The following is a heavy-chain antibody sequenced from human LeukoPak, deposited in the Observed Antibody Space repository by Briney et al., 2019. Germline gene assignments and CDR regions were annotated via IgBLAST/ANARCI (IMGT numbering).Heavy chain of an antibody. CDR3: VKDQATH. CDR2: IMYDGSNK. Sequence: GGSLRLSCAASGLIFSSYGMHWVRQAPGKGLEWVAFIMYDGSNKLYADSVKGRFTISRDNSKNTLCLHMTSLRAEDTAVHYCVKDQATHWGQGTLVTVSS. CDR1: GLIFSSYG. V-gene: IGHV3-30*02. J-gene: IGHJ4*02.